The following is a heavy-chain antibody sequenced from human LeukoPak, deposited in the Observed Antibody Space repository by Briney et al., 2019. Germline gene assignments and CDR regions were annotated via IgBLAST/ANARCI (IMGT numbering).Heavy chain of an antibody. J-gene: IGHJ4*02. CDR3: AATPH. CDR2: IKQEGSEK. V-gene: IGHV3-7*01. Sequence: PGGSLRLSCAASGFTISSSWMSWVRQAPGKGLEWVANIKQEGSEKYYVDSVKGRFTISRDNAKNSLYLQMNGLRAEDTAVYYCAATPHWGQGTLVTVSS. CDR1: GFTISSSW.